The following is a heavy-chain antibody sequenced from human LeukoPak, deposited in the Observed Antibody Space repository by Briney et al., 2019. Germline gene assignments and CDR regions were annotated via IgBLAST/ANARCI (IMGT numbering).Heavy chain of an antibody. V-gene: IGHV3-23*01. CDR2: ISGSGDSA. D-gene: IGHD2-2*01. CDR1: GFTFDDYG. J-gene: IGHJ4*02. Sequence: GGSLRLSCAASGFTFDDYGMSWVRQAPGKGLEWVSVISGSGDSAYYADSVKGRFTISRDNSKNTLYLQMNSLRAEDTAIYYCAKTSSTSCYSCVFDYWGQGTLVTVSS. CDR3: AKTSSTSCYSCVFDY.